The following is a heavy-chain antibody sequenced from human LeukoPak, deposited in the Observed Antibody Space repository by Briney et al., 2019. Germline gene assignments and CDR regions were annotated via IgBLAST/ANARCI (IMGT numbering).Heavy chain of an antibody. CDR3: ARGDYYDSSGNFDY. V-gene: IGHV1-2*02. CDR1: GYTFTSYY. CDR2: INPNSGGT. Sequence: ASVKVSCKASGYTFTSYYMHWVRQAPGQGLEWMGWINPNSGGTNYAQKFQGRVTMTRDTSISTAYMELSRLRSDDTAVYYCARGDYYDSSGNFDYWGQGTLVTVSS. D-gene: IGHD3-22*01. J-gene: IGHJ4*02.